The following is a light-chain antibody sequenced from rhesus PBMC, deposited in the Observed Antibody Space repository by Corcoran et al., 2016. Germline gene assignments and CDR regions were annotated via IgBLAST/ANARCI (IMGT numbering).Light chain of an antibody. J-gene: IGKJ1*01. CDR1: QGISNA. CDR2: AAS. Sequence: DIQMSQSPSSLSASVGDKVTITCRASQGISNALAWYQQKPGKAPKLLIYAASSLESGVPSRFSGSRTGTDFTHPISSLPPVNFATYYCQQGYSTPTFGQGTKVEIK. CDR3: QQGYSTPT. V-gene: IGKV1-33*02.